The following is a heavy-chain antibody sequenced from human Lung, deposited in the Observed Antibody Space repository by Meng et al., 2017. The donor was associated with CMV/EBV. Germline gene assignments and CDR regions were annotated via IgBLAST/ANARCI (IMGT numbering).Heavy chain of an antibody. J-gene: IGHJ6*02. Sequence: GGSLRLXXAASGFTFSSYTMHWVRQAPGKGLDWVAVILYDGSNKYYADSVKGRFNISRDNSKNTLYLQMNSLGAEDTAVYYCARELRFLEWLLPTSYYYYGMDVWGRGXTVTVSS. CDR1: GFTFSSYT. CDR3: ARELRFLEWLLPTSYYYYGMDV. V-gene: IGHV3-30-3*01. D-gene: IGHD3-3*01. CDR2: ILYDGSNK.